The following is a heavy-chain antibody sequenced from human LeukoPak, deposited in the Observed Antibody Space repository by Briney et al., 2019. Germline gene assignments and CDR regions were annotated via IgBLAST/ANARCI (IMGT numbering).Heavy chain of an antibody. J-gene: IGHJ3*02. Sequence: SETLSLTCTISGGSINSYYWTWIRQPPGKGLEWIGYIYYTGNTNYNPSLKSRVTISFDTSKNQFSLKLNSVTAADTAVYYCARRVATAPMYAFDIWGQGTMVTVSS. CDR2: IYYTGNT. D-gene: IGHD1-1*01. CDR1: GGSINSYY. V-gene: IGHV4-59*08. CDR3: ARRVATAPMYAFDI.